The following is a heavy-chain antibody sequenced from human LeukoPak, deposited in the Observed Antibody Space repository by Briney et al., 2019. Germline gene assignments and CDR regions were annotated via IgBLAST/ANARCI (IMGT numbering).Heavy chain of an antibody. CDR3: ASWNYVDY. V-gene: IGHV3-23*01. D-gene: IGHD6-13*01. Sequence: GGSLRLSCAASGFTFSSYSMNWVRQAPGKGLEWVSRIGLSGGTTYNADSVKGRFTISRDDSKNTLYLQMNSLRAEDTAVYYCASWNYVDYWGQGTLVTVSS. CDR2: IGLSGGTT. J-gene: IGHJ4*02. CDR1: GFTFSSYS.